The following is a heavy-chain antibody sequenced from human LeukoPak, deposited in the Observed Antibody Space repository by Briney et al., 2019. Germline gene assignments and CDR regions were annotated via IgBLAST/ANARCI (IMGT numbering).Heavy chain of an antibody. V-gene: IGHV1-18*01. J-gene: IGHJ4*02. CDR2: ISGYDGNT. CDR1: GYTFTSYG. CDR3: ARVGFSGSPAPFDY. D-gene: IGHD1-26*01. Sequence: ASVKVSCKASGYTFTSYGITWVRQAPGQGLEWMGWISGYDGNTNYAQNLQGRVTMTTDTSTSTAYMELWSLRFDDTAVYYCARVGFSGSPAPFDYWDQGTLLTVSS.